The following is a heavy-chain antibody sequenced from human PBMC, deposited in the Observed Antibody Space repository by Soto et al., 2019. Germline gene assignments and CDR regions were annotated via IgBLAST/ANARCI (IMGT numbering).Heavy chain of an antibody. Sequence: PSDTLSLTCAVYGGSFSGYYWSWIRQPPGKGLEWIGEINHSGSTNYNPSLKSRVTISVDTSKNQFSLKLSSVTAADTAVYYCARVDDSTSWYHDYWGQGTLVTVSS. J-gene: IGHJ4*02. D-gene: IGHD6-13*01. V-gene: IGHV4-34*01. CDR3: ARVDDSTSWYHDY. CDR1: GGSFSGYY. CDR2: INHSGST.